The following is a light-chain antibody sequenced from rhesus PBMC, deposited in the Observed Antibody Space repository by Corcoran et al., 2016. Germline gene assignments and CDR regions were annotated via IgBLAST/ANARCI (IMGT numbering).Light chain of an antibody. V-gene: IGKV1-32*01. CDR1: QGIRSY. J-gene: IGKJ4*01. CDR2: FAN. CDR3: QQYTSFPLT. Sequence: DIQLTQSPSSLSAPEGDRLSTTCRASQGIRSYLNWYQQKPGKARKLLFYFANRLESGVPSSISGCGSATDFTLALSSLQPEGFAAYFCQQYTSFPLTFGEGAKVGLK.